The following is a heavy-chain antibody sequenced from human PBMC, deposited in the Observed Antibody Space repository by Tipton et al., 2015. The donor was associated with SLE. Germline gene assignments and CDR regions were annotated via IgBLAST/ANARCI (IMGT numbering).Heavy chain of an antibody. J-gene: IGHJ4*02. CDR2: ISSSSSTI. CDR3: AKGLNYDFWSGLDY. V-gene: IGHV3-48*01. D-gene: IGHD3-3*01. Sequence: SLRLSCAASGFTFSSYAMSWVRQAPGKGLEWVSYISSSSSTIYYADSVKGRFTISRDNAKNSLYLQMNSLRAEDTAVYYCAKGLNYDFWSGLDYWGQGTLVTVSS. CDR1: GFTFSSYA.